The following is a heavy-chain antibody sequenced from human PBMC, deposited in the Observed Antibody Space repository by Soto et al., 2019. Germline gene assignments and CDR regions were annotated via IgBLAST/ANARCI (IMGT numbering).Heavy chain of an antibody. J-gene: IGHJ4*02. D-gene: IGHD5-12*01. V-gene: IGHV3-30-3*01. CDR1: GFTFSSSA. CDR3: ARSPGWGGGYGDHYVDN. Sequence: QVQLVESGGGVVQPGRSLRLSCAASGFTFSSSAMHWVRQAPGKGLEWVAVISYDGYNTYYTESVKGRFTASRDNSINALYLQLNSLRADDTALYYCARSPGWGGGYGDHYVDNWGQGTLVTVSS. CDR2: ISYDGYNT.